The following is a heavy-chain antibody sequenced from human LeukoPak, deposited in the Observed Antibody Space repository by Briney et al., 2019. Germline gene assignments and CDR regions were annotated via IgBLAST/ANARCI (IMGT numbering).Heavy chain of an antibody. D-gene: IGHD3-22*01. J-gene: IGHJ5*02. CDR2: IRQDGGEK. V-gene: IGHV3-7*03. Sequence: GGSLRLSCAASGFTFGGYGMTWVRQAPGKGLEGVANIRQDGGEKNSVDSVKGRFTISRDNAKNSLYLQMNSLRAEDTAVYYCARLGSVVVIFPNWFDPWGQGTLVTVSS. CDR1: GFTFGGYG. CDR3: ARLGSVVVIFPNWFDP.